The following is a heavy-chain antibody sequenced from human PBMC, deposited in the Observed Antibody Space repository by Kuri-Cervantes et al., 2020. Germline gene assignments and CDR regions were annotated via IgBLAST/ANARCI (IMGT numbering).Heavy chain of an antibody. CDR1: GFIFTDYE. V-gene: IGHV3-48*03. J-gene: IGHJ3*01. D-gene: IGHD5-18*01. Sequence: GESLKISCEASGFIFTDYEINWVRQAPGKGLEWISHISLSGDTMFYADSVKGRFTITRDNAKNSLYLQMGNLTDGDTGIYYCAIALPSHKAIKNRQAFDVWGQGTMVTVSS. CDR2: ISLSGDTM. CDR3: AIALPSHKAIKNRQAFDV.